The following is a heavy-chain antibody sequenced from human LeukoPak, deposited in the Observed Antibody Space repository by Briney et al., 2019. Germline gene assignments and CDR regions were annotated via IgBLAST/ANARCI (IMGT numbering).Heavy chain of an antibody. V-gene: IGHV3-48*01. CDR3: ARQSRDQIRYFAWLLRPNFDY. D-gene: IGHD3-9*01. J-gene: IGHJ4*02. CDR2: ISSSSSTI. CDR1: GSTFSSYS. Sequence: GGSLRLSCAASGSTFSSYSMNWVRQAPGKGLEWVSYISSSSSTIYYADSVKGRFTISRDNAKNSLYLQMNSLRAEDTAVYCCARQSRDQIRYFAWLLRPNFDYGGQGTRVTVSS.